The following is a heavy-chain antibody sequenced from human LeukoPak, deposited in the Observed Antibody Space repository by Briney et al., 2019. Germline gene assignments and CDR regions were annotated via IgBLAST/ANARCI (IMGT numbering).Heavy chain of an antibody. CDR3: ARGGEYSGYDNYFDY. V-gene: IGHV3-48*03. D-gene: IGHD5-12*01. Sequence: GGSLRLSCAASGFTFSTYEMSWVRQAPGKGLEWVSYISPSGSTIHYADSVKGRFTISRDNSKNTLYLQMNSLRAEDTAVYYCARGGEYSGYDNYFDYWGQGTLVTVSS. CDR2: ISPSGSTI. J-gene: IGHJ4*02. CDR1: GFTFSTYE.